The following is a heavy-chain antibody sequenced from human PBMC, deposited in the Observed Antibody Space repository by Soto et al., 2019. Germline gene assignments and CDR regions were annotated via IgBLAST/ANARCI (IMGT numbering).Heavy chain of an antibody. J-gene: IGHJ4*02. CDR2: IYPSGRT. D-gene: IGHD2-2*01. CDR1: GGSISSGGYS. V-gene: IGHV4-30-2*01. CDR3: ARVPDN. Sequence: QLQLQESGSGLVKPSQTLSLTCAVSGGSISSGGYSWSWIRQPPGTGLEWIGYIYPSGRTYNNPAPKRRGTISVDRSTNQFTLKPSYATAAETSVYYCARVPDNWGQGTLVTVSS.